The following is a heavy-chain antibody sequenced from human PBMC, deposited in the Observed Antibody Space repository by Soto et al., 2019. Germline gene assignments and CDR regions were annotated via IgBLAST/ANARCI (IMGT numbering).Heavy chain of an antibody. CDR1: GDSISSNNNY. V-gene: IGHV4-30-4*01. CDR3: ARGRGYSYGFDP. CDR2: IPYSGPS. Sequence: QVQLQESGPGLVKPSQTLSLTCTVSGDSISSNNNYWSWIRQPPGEGLECLGFIPYSGPSSYRPSLKSRVARSLDTSKNQFSLSLSSVTAADTAVYYCARGRGYSYGFDPWCQGTLVTVSS. D-gene: IGHD5-18*01. J-gene: IGHJ5*02.